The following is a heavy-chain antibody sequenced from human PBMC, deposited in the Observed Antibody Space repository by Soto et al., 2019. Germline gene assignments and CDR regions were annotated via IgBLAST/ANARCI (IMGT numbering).Heavy chain of an antibody. J-gene: IGHJ4*02. CDR2: IYYSGST. CDR3: ARGNYRDYVRDY. CDR1: GGSISSGDYY. Sequence: QVQLQESGPGLVKPSQTLSLTCTVSGGSISSGDYYWSWIRQPPGKGLEWIGYIYYSGSTYYNPSLKSRVNLSVETSEMQASLKMSSVTAADSAVYYCARGNYRDYVRDYWGLGTLVTVSS. V-gene: IGHV4-30-4*01. D-gene: IGHD4-17*01.